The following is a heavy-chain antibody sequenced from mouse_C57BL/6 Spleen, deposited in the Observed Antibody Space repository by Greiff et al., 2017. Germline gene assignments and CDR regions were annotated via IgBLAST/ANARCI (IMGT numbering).Heavy chain of an antibody. J-gene: IGHJ3*01. CDR2: INPGSGGT. V-gene: IGHV1-54*01. CDR3: ARGHYYGSSYVGFAY. D-gene: IGHD1-1*01. Sequence: VQLQQSGAELVRPGTSVKVSCKASGYAFTNYLIEWVKQRPGQGLEWIVVINPGSGGTNYNEKFKGKATLTADKSSSTAYMQLSSLTSEDSAVYFCARGHYYGSSYVGFAYWGQGTLVTVSA. CDR1: GYAFTNYL.